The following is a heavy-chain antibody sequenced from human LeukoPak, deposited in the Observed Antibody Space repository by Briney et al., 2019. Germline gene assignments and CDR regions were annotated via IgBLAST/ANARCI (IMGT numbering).Heavy chain of an antibody. CDR1: GYTLTGYY. Sequence: ASVKVSCKASGYTLTGYYMHWVRQAPGQGLEWMGWINPNSGGTNYAQKFQGRVTMTRDTSISTAYMELSRLRSDDTAVYYCAREYIAAAGTPFDYWGQGTLVTVSS. CDR2: INPNSGGT. V-gene: IGHV1-2*02. J-gene: IGHJ4*02. D-gene: IGHD6-13*01. CDR3: AREYIAAAGTPFDY.